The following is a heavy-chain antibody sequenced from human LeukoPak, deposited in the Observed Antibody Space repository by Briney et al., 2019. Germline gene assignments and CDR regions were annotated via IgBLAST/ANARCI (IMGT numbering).Heavy chain of an antibody. CDR1: GGSFSGYY. D-gene: IGHD1-26*01. V-gene: IGHV4-34*01. J-gene: IGHJ4*02. CDR3: AIEAIVGAPRGDY. CDR2: INHSGST. Sequence: SETLSLTCAVYGGSFSGYYWSWIRQPPGKGLEWIGEINHSGSTSYNPSLKSRVTISVDTSKNQFSLKLSSVTAADTAVYYCAIEAIVGAPRGDYWGQGTLVTVSS.